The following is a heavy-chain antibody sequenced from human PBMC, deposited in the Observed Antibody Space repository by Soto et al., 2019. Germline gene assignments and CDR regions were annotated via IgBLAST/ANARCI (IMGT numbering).Heavy chain of an antibody. CDR1: GAPISAFY. Sequence: PSETLSLTCTVSGAPISAFYWSWIRQSPGKGLEWIGHIYYTGSTNYNPSLNSRVTISLDTSKNQFSLKLSSVTAADTAVYYCARRRDGCTGVWSDPWGQGTLVTVSS. CDR2: IYYTGST. D-gene: IGHD7-27*01. CDR3: ARRRDGCTGVWSDP. J-gene: IGHJ5*02. V-gene: IGHV4-59*01.